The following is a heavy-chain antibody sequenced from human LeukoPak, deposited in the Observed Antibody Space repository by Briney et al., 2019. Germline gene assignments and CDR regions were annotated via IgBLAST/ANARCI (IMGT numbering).Heavy chain of an antibody. CDR2: INPNSGGT. Sequence: ASVQLSCKPSGYTFTGYYMHRVRQAPGQGLEWMGWINPNSGGTNYAQKFQGWVTMTRDTSISTAYMELSRLRSDDTAVYYCARSRRPRQQLVPDTDLDYWGQGTLVTVSS. CDR1: GYTFTGYY. V-gene: IGHV1-2*04. CDR3: ARSRRPRQQLVPDTDLDY. D-gene: IGHD6-13*01. J-gene: IGHJ4*02.